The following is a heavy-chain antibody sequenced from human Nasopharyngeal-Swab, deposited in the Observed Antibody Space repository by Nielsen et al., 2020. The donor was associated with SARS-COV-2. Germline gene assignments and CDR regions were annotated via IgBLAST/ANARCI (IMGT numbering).Heavy chain of an antibody. J-gene: IGHJ3*02. CDR2: ISSSSSYI. V-gene: IGHV3-21*04. CDR1: GFTFTSYS. Sequence: GESLKISCAASGFTFTSYSMIWVRQAPGKGLEWVSSISSSSSYIYYADSVKGRFTISRDNAKNSLSLQMNSLRAEVTAVYYCARAPGYSSGWYLDNAFDIWGQGTMVTVSS. D-gene: IGHD6-19*01. CDR3: ARAPGYSSGWYLDNAFDI.